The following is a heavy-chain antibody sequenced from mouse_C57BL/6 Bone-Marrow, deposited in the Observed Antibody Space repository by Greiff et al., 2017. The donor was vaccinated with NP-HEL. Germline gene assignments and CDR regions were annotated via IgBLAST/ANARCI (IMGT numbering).Heavy chain of an antibody. CDR3: ARYYYGSSYGYFDY. CDR1: GYTFTSYW. J-gene: IGHJ2*01. CDR2: IDPNSGGT. V-gene: IGHV1-62-3*01. D-gene: IGHD1-1*01. Sequence: QVQLQQPGAELVKPGASVKLSCKASGYTFTSYWMHWVKQRPGQGLEWIGRIDPNSGGTKYNEKFKSKATLTADKPSSTAYMQLSSLTSEDSAVYFCARYYYGSSYGYFDYWGQGTTFTVSS.